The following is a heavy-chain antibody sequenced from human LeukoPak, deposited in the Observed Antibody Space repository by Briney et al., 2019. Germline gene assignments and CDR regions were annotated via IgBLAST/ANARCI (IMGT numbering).Heavy chain of an antibody. CDR2: ISAGGGSI. V-gene: IGHV3-23*01. CDR1: GFTFSNYA. CDR3: VRGLGDV. J-gene: IGHJ6*04. D-gene: IGHD3/OR15-3a*01. Sequence: GGSLRLSCAASGFTFSNYAMSWVRQAPGKGLEWVSAISAGGGSIYYADSVKGRFTISRDSAKDTVFLQMNSLRVEDTALYYCVRGLGDVWGKGTLVTVSS.